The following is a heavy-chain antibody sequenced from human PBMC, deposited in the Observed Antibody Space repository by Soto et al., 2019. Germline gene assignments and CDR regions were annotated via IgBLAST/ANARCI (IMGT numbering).Heavy chain of an antibody. CDR1: GASISSYY. Sequence: SETLSLTCTVFGASISSYYWSWLRQPPGKGLEWIGNIYYSGSTNYNPSLKSRVTISVDTSKNQFSLKLSSVTAADTAVYYCTRTSLSTMVRGFIQYYFDFWGQGTLVTVSS. CDR2: IYYSGST. D-gene: IGHD3-10*01. J-gene: IGHJ4*02. CDR3: TRTSLSTMVRGFIQYYFDF. V-gene: IGHV4-59*01.